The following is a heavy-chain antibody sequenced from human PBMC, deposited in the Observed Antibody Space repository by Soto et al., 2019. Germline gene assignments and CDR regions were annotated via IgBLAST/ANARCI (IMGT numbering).Heavy chain of an antibody. CDR3: ARGGGGGLFDP. Sequence: GGPLRLTCATTGFRNSDAYISWLRQAPGKGLEWISYISPRSTFRDYADPLKGRFTISRDSVKNSVYLQMNNLTADDTGVYYCARGGGGGLFDPWGQGSLVTVSS. CDR2: ISPRSTFR. J-gene: IGHJ5*02. CDR1: GFRNSDAY. V-gene: IGHV3-11*06. D-gene: IGHD2-21*01.